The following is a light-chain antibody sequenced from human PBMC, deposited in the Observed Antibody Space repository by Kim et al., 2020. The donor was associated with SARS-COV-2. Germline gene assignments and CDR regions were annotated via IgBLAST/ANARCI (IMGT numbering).Light chain of an antibody. CDR2: GKN. V-gene: IGLV3-19*01. Sequence: SSELTQDPAVSVALGQTVRITCPGDSLRSYYASWYQQKPGQAPVLVIYGKNNRPSGIPDRFSGSSSGNTASLTITGAQAEDEADYYCNSRDSSGNPHYVF. CDR3: NSRDSSGNPHYV. CDR1: SLRSYY. J-gene: IGLJ1*01.